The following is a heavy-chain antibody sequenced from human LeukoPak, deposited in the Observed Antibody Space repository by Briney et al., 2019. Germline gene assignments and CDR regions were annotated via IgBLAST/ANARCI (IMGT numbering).Heavy chain of an antibody. CDR1: GYTFTGYY. Sequence: ASVKVSCKASGYTFTGYYMHWVRQAPGQGLEWMGWINPNSGGTNYAQEFQGRVTMTRDTSISTAYMELSRLRSDDTAVYYCASASVTTVTTGATYYYYYYYMDVWGKGTTVTVSS. D-gene: IGHD4-11*01. J-gene: IGHJ6*03. CDR3: ASASVTTVTTGATYYYYYYYMDV. V-gene: IGHV1-2*02. CDR2: INPNSGGT.